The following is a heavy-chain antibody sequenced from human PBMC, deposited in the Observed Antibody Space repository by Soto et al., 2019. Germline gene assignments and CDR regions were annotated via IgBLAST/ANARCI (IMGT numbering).Heavy chain of an antibody. V-gene: IGHV4-59*01. CDR1: GGSISSYY. Sequence: PSETLSLTCTVSGGSISSYYWSWIRQPPGKGLEWIGYIYYSGSTNYNPSLKSRVTISVDTSKNQFSLKLSSVTAADTAVYYCAGVVPAAYYFDYWGQGTLVTVSS. CDR2: IYYSGST. J-gene: IGHJ4*02. D-gene: IGHD2-2*01. CDR3: AGVVPAAYYFDY.